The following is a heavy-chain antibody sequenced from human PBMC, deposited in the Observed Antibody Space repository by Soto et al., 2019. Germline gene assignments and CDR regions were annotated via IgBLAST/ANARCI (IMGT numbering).Heavy chain of an antibody. CDR2: IYTTGTT. CDR1: GGSMNNYY. J-gene: IGHJ4*02. V-gene: IGHV4-4*07. Sequence: SETLSLTCTVSGGSMNNYYWNWIRRPAGKGLEWIGRIYTTGTTNYNPSLKSRVTMSVDTSKSQISLKLISVTAADTAVYYCARAGCDTDGCFEYFFDVWGQGTLVTVSS. D-gene: IGHD3-22*01. CDR3: ARAGCDTDGCFEYFFDV.